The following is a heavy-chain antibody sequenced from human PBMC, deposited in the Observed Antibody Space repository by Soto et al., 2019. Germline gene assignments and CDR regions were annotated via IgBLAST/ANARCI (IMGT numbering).Heavy chain of an antibody. J-gene: IGHJ4*02. V-gene: IGHV1-69*13. D-gene: IGHD5-18*01. CDR2: IIPIFGTA. Sequence: SVKVSCKASGGTFSSYAISWVRQAPGQGLEWMGGIIPIFGTANYAQKFQGRVTITADESTSTAYMELSSLRSEDTAVYYCARAETAMVKAFDYWGQGTLVTVSS. CDR1: GGTFSSYA. CDR3: ARAETAMVKAFDY.